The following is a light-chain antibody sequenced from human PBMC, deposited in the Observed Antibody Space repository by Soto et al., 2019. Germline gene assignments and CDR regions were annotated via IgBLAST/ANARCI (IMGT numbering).Light chain of an antibody. J-gene: IGKJ4*01. CDR2: GAS. Sequence: EIVMTQSPATLSVSPGERATLSCRASQSVSSNLAWYQQKPGQAPRLLLYGASTRATGIPARFSCSGSGTEFTLDISSLQSEDFAVYYCQQYNNWPPGLTFGGGTKVEIK. CDR1: QSVSSN. CDR3: QQYNNWPPGLT. V-gene: IGKV3-15*01.